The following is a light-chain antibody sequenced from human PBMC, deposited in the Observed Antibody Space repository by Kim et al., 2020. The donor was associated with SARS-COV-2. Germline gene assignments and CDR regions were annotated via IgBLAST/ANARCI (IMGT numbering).Light chain of an antibody. J-gene: IGLJ2*01. CDR2: DVN. CDR3: SSYTDTTTLIV. V-gene: IGLV2-14*01. Sequence: QSALTQPASVSGSPGQSITISCTGTSTDVGGYNYVSWYQQHPDRAPKLMIYDVNKRPSWVSNRFSGSKSGNTASLTISGLQAEDEADYYCSSYTDTTTLIVFGGGTKLTVL. CDR1: STDVGGYNY.